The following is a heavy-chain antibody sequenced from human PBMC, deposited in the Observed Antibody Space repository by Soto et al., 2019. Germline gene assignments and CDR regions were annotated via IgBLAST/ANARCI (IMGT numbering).Heavy chain of an antibody. J-gene: IGHJ6*02. CDR2: IYYSGST. Sequence: LSLTCTVSGGSISSGGYYWSWIRQHPGKGLEWIGYIYYSGSTYYNPSLKSRVTISVDTSKNQFSLKLSSVTAADTAVYYCARTYGSGSYYPEIYYYYGMDVWGQGTTVTVSS. CDR3: ARTYGSGSYYPEIYYYYGMDV. D-gene: IGHD3-10*01. V-gene: IGHV4-31*03. CDR1: GGSISSGGYY.